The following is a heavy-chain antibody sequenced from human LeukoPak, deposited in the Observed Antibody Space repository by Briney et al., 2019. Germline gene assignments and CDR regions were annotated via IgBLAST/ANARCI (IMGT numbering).Heavy chain of an antibody. CDR1: GFTFSSYA. D-gene: IGHD2-2*01. J-gene: IGHJ6*02. CDR3: ARDYCSSISCMDA. Sequence: GGSLRLSCAASGFTFSSYAMHWVRQAPGKGLEWVAVISYDGSNKYYADSVKGRFTISRDNSKNTLYLQMNSLRAEDTAVYYCARDYCSSISCMDAWGQGTTVTVSS. V-gene: IGHV3-30-3*01. CDR2: ISYDGSNK.